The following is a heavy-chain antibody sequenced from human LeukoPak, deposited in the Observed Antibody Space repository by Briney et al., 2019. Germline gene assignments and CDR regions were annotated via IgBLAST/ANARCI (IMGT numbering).Heavy chain of an antibody. CDR3: AGLSPYPGVWASDY. CDR2: IYYSGST. J-gene: IGHJ4*02. Sequence: PSETLSLTCTVSGGSLSSYYWSWIRQPPGKALEWIGYIYYSGSTNYNPSLKSRVTISVDTSKDQFSLKLSSVTAADTAVYYCAGLSPYPGVWASDYWGQGTLVTVSS. CDR1: GGSLSSYY. V-gene: IGHV4-59*08. D-gene: IGHD6-13*01.